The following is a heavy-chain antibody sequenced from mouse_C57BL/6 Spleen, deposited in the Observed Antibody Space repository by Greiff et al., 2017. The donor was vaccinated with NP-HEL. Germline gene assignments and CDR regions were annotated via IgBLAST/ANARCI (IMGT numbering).Heavy chain of an antibody. D-gene: IGHD2-2*01. V-gene: IGHV5-6*01. CDR3: ARHGGSGVTPRYIDY. J-gene: IGHJ2*01. CDR2: ISSGGSYT. CDR1: GFTFSSYG. Sequence: EVKLMESGGDLVKPGGSLKLSCAASGFTFSSYGMSWVRQTPDKRLEWVATISSGGSYTYYPDSVKGRFTISRDNAKNTLYLQMSSLKSEDTAMYYCARHGGSGVTPRYIDYWGQGTTLTVSS.